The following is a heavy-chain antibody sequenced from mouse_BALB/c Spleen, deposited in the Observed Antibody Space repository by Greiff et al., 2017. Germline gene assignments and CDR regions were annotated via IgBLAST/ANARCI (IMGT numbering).Heavy chain of an antibody. CDR3: ASMSTMDY. D-gene: IGHD5-1*01. CDR1: GYTFTDYA. V-gene: IGHV1S137*01. CDR2: ISTYYGDA. J-gene: IGHJ4*01. Sequence: QVQLQQSGAELVRPGVSVKISCKGSGYTFTDYAMHWVKQSHAKSLEWIGVISTYYGDASYNQKFKGKATMTVDKSSSTAYMELARLTSEDSAIYYCASMSTMDYWGQGTSVTVSS.